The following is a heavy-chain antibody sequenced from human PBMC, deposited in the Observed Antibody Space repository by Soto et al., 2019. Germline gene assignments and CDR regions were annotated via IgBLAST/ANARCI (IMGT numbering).Heavy chain of an antibody. D-gene: IGHD1-26*01. J-gene: IGHJ6*02. CDR1: GFTFSRSA. CDR2: ISYDGSNK. V-gene: IGHV3-30*18. CDR3: AKDVVVGATTGLGDYYYHYGIDV. Sequence: GGSPILSYAASGFTFSRSAMHWGRQAPGQVLEWVAVISYDGSNKYYADSVKGRFTISRDNSKNTLYLQMNSLRAEDTAVYYCAKDVVVGATTGLGDYYYHYGIDVWGQGT.